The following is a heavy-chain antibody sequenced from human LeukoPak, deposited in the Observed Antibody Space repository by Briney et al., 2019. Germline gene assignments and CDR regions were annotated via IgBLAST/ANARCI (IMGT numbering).Heavy chain of an antibody. D-gene: IGHD4-17*01. V-gene: IGHV3-23*01. J-gene: IGHJ4*02. CDR3: AKMEAWTTVTGSGVDY. CDR2: ISGSGGST. Sequence: QPGGSLRLSCAASGFTFSSYAMSWVRQAPGKGLEWVSAISGSGGSTYYADSVKGRFTISRDNSKNTLYLQMNSLRAEGTAVYYCAKMEAWTTVTGSGVDYWGQGTLVTVSS. CDR1: GFTFSSYA.